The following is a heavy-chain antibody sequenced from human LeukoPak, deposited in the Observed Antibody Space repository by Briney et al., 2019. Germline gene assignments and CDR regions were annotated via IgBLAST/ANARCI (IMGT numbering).Heavy chain of an antibody. D-gene: IGHD5-12*01. CDR1: GCTFSSYA. CDR2: IIPILGIA. Sequence: SVKVSCKASGCTFSSYAISLVRQAPGQGLEWMGRIIPILGIANYAQRFQGRVTITADKSTSTTYMELRSLRSEDTAVYYCARGGVYSGYDYSPRRYYGMDVWGQGTTVTVSS. J-gene: IGHJ6*02. V-gene: IGHV1-69*04. CDR3: ARGGVYSGYDYSPRRYYGMDV.